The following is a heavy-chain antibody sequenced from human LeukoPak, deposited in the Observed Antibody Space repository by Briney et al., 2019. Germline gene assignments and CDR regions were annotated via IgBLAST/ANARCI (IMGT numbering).Heavy chain of an antibody. CDR2: IYYSGST. CDR3: ARAPYYDFSYYFDY. Sequence: PSETLSLTCTVSGGSISSYYWNWIRQPPGKGLEWIGYIYYSGSTNYNPSLKSRVTISVDTSKNQFSLNLSSVTAADTAVYYCARAPYYDFSYYFDYWSQGALVTVSS. V-gene: IGHV4-59*01. D-gene: IGHD3-3*01. CDR1: GGSISSYY. J-gene: IGHJ4*02.